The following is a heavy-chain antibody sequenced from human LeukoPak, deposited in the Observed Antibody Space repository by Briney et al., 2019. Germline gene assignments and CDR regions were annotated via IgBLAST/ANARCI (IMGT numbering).Heavy chain of an antibody. CDR2: INPNSGGT. CDR3: ARDTSGNNFGY. Sequence: ASVKVSCKESGGIFSSYAISWVRQAPGQGLEWMGWINPNSGGTISAQKFQGRVTMTRDTSISTAYMELSRLRSDDTAVYYCARDTSGNNFGYWGQGTLVTVSS. V-gene: IGHV1-2*02. J-gene: IGHJ4*02. D-gene: IGHD1-26*01. CDR1: GGIFSSYA.